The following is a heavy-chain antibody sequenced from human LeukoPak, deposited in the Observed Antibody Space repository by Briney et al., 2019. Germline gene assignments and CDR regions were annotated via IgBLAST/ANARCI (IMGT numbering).Heavy chain of an antibody. CDR1: GGTFSSYA. J-gene: IGHJ4*02. Sequence: SVTVSCKASGGTFSSYAISWVRQAPGQGLEWMGGIIPIFGTANYAQKFQGRVTITADESTSTAYMELSSLRSKDTAVYYCARDRGSAMYYFDYWGQGTLFTVCS. D-gene: IGHD5-18*01. CDR3: ARDRGSAMYYFDY. CDR2: IIPIFGTA. V-gene: IGHV1-69*13.